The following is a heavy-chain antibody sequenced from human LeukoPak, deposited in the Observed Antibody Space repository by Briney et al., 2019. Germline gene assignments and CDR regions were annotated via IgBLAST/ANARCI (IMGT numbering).Heavy chain of an antibody. V-gene: IGHV3-23*01. CDR2: ISGSGGST. J-gene: IGHJ4*02. CDR1: GFTFSSYA. Sequence: PGGSLRLSCAASGFTFSSYAMSWVRQAPGKGLEWVSAISGSGGSTYYADSVKGRFTISRDNPKNTLYLQMNSLRAEDTAVYYCAKAHQLVLLWFGEYWGQGTLVTVSS. D-gene: IGHD3-10*01. CDR3: AKAHQLVLLWFGEY.